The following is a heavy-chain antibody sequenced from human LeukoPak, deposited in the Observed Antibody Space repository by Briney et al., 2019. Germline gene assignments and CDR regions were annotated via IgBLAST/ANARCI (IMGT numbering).Heavy chain of an antibody. CDR1: GGSISSYY. Sequence: SKTLSLTCTVSGGSISSYYWSWIRQPPGKGLEWIGYIYYSGSTNYNPSLKSRVTISVDTSKNQFSLKLSSVTAADTAVYYCARLPSTGLGEYYFDYWGQGTLVTVSS. J-gene: IGHJ4*02. CDR2: IYYSGST. D-gene: IGHD2-8*02. CDR3: ARLPSTGLGEYYFDY. V-gene: IGHV4-59*08.